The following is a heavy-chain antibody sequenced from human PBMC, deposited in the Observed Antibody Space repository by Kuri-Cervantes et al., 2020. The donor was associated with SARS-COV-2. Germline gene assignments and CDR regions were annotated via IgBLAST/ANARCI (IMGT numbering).Heavy chain of an antibody. J-gene: IGHJ3*02. CDR2: ISWNSGSI. CDR3: ARVPLGYGDYEGAFDI. Sequence: SLKISCAASGFTFSSYAMSWVRQAPGKGLEWVSGISWNSGSIGYADSVKGRFTISRDNAKNSPYLQMNSLRAEDTALYYCARVPLGYGDYEGAFDIWDQGTMVTVSS. D-gene: IGHD4-17*01. CDR1: GFTFSSYA. V-gene: IGHV3-9*01.